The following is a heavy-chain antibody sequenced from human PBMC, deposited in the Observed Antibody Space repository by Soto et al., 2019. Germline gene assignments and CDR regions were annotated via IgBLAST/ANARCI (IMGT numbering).Heavy chain of an antibody. D-gene: IGHD6-6*01. CDR3: AREGGRFSSSGYFDY. V-gene: IGHV3-33*01. Sequence: PGVSLRLSCAASGFTFSSYGMHWVRQAPGKGLEWVAVIWYDGSNKYYADSVKGRFTISRDNSKNTLYLQMNSLRAEDTAVYYCAREGGRFSSSGYFDYWGQGTLVTVSS. CDR1: GFTFSSYG. J-gene: IGHJ4*02. CDR2: IWYDGSNK.